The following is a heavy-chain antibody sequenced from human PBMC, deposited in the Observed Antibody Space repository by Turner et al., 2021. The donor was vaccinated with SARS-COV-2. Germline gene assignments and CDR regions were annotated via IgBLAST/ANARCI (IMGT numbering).Heavy chain of an antibody. D-gene: IGHD3-3*01. CDR1: GCSISSYY. V-gene: IGHV4-59*01. Sequence: QVQLQESCPGLVKPSETLSLTCTVSGCSISSYYWSWIRQPPGKGLEWIGYIFYSGSTNYNPSIKRRVTISVDTSENQFSRKLSSVTAADTAVYYCARAIPIFWSGYGSVNWFDPWGQGTLVTVSS. CDR2: IFYSGST. J-gene: IGHJ5*02. CDR3: ARAIPIFWSGYGSVNWFDP.